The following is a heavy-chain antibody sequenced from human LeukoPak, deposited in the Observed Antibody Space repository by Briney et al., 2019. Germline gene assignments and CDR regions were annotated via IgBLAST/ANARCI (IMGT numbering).Heavy chain of an antibody. D-gene: IGHD4-11*01. CDR3: ARHTEYSNYWTDAFDI. Sequence: SETLSLTCTVSGGSITSSYWSWIRQPPGKGLEWIGYIYYSGSTNYNPSLKSRVTISVDTSKNQFSLKLSSVTAADTAVYYCARHTEYSNYWTDAFDIWGQGTMVTVSS. J-gene: IGHJ3*02. CDR1: GGSITSSY. CDR2: IYYSGST. V-gene: IGHV4-59*08.